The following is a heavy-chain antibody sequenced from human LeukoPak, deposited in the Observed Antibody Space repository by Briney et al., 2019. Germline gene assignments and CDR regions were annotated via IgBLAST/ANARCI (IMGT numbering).Heavy chain of an antibody. D-gene: IGHD6-19*01. CDR1: GGSISTYY. J-gene: IGHJ3*02. CDR2: IYYSGRT. CDR3: ARQQWLEQDAFDI. V-gene: IGHV4-59*08. Sequence: SETLSLTCTVSGGSISTYYWSWIRQPPGKGLEWIGYIYYSGRTNYNPSLKSRVTISVDTSKNQFSLKLSPVTAADTAVYYCARQQWLEQDAFDIWGQGTMVTVSS.